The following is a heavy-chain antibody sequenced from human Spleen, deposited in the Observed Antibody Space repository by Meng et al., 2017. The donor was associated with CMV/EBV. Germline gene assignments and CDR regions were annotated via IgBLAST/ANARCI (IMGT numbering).Heavy chain of an antibody. CDR3: ATVRLWFGSTSRDYFDY. Sequence: ASVKVSCKVSGYTLTELSMHWVRQAPGKGLEWMGGFDPEDGETIYAQKFQGRATMTEDTSTDTAYMELSSLRSEDTAVYYCATVRLWFGSTSRDYFDYWGQGTLVTVSS. J-gene: IGHJ4*02. CDR2: FDPEDGET. D-gene: IGHD2-2*01. V-gene: IGHV1-24*01. CDR1: GYTLTELS.